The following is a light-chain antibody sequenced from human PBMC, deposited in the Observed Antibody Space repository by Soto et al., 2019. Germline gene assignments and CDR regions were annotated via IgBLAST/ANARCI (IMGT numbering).Light chain of an antibody. V-gene: IGKV3-15*01. CDR2: GAS. J-gene: IGKJ5*01. CDR1: HSFTNN. Sequence: EIVMTQSPATLSVSPGESVTLSCRASHSFTNNLAWYQQKPGQAPRLLIYGASTRATGIPVRFSGSGSGTEFTLNISRLQSEDFAVYYWPQYNTWPTITFGQGTRLEIQ. CDR3: PQYNTWPTIT.